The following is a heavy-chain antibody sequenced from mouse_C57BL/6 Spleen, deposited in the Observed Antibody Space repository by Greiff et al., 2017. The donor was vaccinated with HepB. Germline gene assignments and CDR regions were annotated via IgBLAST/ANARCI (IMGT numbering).Heavy chain of an antibody. CDR2: INPSSGYT. Sequence: QVQLQQSGAELAKPGASVKLSCKASGYTFTSYWMHWVKQRPGQGLEWIGYINPSSGYTKYNQKFKVKATLTADKSSSTAYMQLSSLTYEDSAVYYCARTTTVVATDFDYWGQGTTLTVSS. CDR1: GYTFTSYW. V-gene: IGHV1-7*01. CDR3: ARTTTVVATDFDY. J-gene: IGHJ2*01. D-gene: IGHD1-1*01.